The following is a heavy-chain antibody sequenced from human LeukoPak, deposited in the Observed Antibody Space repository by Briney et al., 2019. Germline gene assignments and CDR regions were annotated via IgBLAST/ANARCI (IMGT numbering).Heavy chain of an antibody. Sequence: SQTLSLTCAISGDSVSSNSAAWNWIRQSPSRGLEWLGRTYYRSKWYNDYAVSVKSRITINPDTSKNQFSLQLNSVTPEDTAVYYCARVQYGVAAAGPYYYYYMDVWGKGTTVTVSS. J-gene: IGHJ6*03. CDR3: ARVQYGVAAAGPYYYYYMDV. D-gene: IGHD6-13*01. CDR2: TYYRSKWYN. V-gene: IGHV6-1*01. CDR1: GDSVSSNSAA.